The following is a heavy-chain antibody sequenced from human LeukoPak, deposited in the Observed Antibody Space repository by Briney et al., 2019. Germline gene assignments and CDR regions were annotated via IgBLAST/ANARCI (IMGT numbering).Heavy chain of an antibody. CDR2: INIDRIRT. CDR1: RFTFTRYG. Sequence: GGSLRLSCAASRFTFTRYGMHRVRQAPGPGLVWVSRINIDRIRTSYAHSMRGRFTNPRDNDKNTLYLQMNSLISEGTAVYYSARGYNWFDPWGQGTLVTVSS. CDR3: ARGYNWFDP. V-gene: IGHV3-74*01. J-gene: IGHJ5*02.